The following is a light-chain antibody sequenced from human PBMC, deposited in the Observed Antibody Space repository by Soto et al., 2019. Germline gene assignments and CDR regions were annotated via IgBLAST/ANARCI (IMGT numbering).Light chain of an antibody. J-gene: IGKJ1*01. CDR1: QSVSSN. V-gene: IGKV3-15*01. Sequence: IVLTQSPATLSLSPGERATLSCRASQSVSSNLAWYQQKPGQAPRLLIYGASTRATGIPARFSGSGSGTEFTLTISSLQSEDFAVYYCQQYNNWLWTFGQGTKVDIK. CDR3: QQYNNWLWT. CDR2: GAS.